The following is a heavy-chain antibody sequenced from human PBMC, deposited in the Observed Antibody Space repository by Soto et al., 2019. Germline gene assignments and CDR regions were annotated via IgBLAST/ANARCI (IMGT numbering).Heavy chain of an antibody. Sequence: PSETLSLTCTVSGCSISSYYCSWIRQPPGKGLEWIGYIYYSGSTNYNPSLKTRVTISVDTSKNQFSLKLSSVTAADTAVYYCARVVGDWLLGEGDGFGAWGQGTLVTVSP. CDR3: ARVVGDWLLGEGDGFGA. D-gene: IGHD3-9*01. V-gene: IGHV4-59*01. CDR2: IYYSGST. CDR1: GCSISSYY. J-gene: IGHJ5*02.